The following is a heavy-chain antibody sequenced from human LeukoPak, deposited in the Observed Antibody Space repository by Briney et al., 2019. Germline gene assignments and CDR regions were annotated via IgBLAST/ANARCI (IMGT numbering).Heavy chain of an antibody. Sequence: TLSLTCTVSGGSISSYYWSWIRPPPGKGLEWIGYIYYSGSTNYNPSLKSRVTISVDTSKNRFSLKLSSVTAADTAVYYCARVGFGELFFEEWGQGTLVTVSS. J-gene: IGHJ4*02. CDR3: ARVGFGELFFEE. CDR1: GGSISSYY. D-gene: IGHD3-10*01. CDR2: IYYSGST. V-gene: IGHV4-59*01.